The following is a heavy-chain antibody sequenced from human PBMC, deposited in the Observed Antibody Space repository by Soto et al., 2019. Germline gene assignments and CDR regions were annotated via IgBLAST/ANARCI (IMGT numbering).Heavy chain of an antibody. CDR1: GYTFTSYG. Sequence: QVQLVQSGAEVKKPGASVKVSCKASGYTFTSYGISWVRQAPGQGLEWMGWISAYNGNTNYAQKLQGRVTMTTDTSTSTAYMELRSLRSDDTAVYYCARGCRSRSLIPVGGRSYYDILTGPPPCLDPWGQGTLVTVSS. CDR3: ARGCRSRSLIPVGGRSYYDILTGPPPCLDP. D-gene: IGHD3-9*01. V-gene: IGHV1-18*01. J-gene: IGHJ5*02. CDR2: ISAYNGNT.